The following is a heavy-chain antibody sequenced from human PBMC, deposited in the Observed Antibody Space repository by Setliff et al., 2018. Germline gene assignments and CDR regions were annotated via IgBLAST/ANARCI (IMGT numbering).Heavy chain of an antibody. J-gene: IGHJ5*02. Sequence: SVKVSCKISGGPFRSYAINWVRQAPGQGLEWMGGIIPIFDRTNYAQKFQGRLTISADESTTTAYMELNSLTSEDTAVYYCARSPALLGIVYLDPWGQGTRVTVSS. CDR3: ARSPALLGIVYLDP. CDR1: GGPFRSYA. D-gene: IGHD2-15*01. CDR2: IIPIFDRT. V-gene: IGHV1-69*13.